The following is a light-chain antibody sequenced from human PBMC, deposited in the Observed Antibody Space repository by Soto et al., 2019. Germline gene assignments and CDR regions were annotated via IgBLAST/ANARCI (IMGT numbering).Light chain of an antibody. CDR2: EAT. CDR1: QDIDKW. CDR3: QRCNSCSNA. J-gene: IGKJ3*01. V-gene: IGKV1D-12*01. Sequence: DLQLPPSPSTLSACVGYRFTISCRASQDIDKWVAWYQQRPGTAPKLLIYEATTLQNGVPSRFSGSGSGTDFSLTISSLQPDDSAIYFCQRCNSCSNAFGPGTQVDIK.